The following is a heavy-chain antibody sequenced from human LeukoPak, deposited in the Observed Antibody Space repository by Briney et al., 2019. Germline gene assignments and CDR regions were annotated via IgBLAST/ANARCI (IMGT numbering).Heavy chain of an antibody. CDR3: ASEWDQIVGPPSAFEH. D-gene: IGHD3-22*01. CDR2: IWPGNSDT. Sequence: GESLKISCKGSGYSFTSYWIAWVRQMPGKGLEWMGIIWPGNSDTRYSPSFQGQVTISADKSISTAYLQWNSLKASDTAVYYFASEWDQIVGPPSAFEHGGQGPLVTV. CDR1: GYSFTSYW. V-gene: IGHV5-51*01. J-gene: IGHJ4*02.